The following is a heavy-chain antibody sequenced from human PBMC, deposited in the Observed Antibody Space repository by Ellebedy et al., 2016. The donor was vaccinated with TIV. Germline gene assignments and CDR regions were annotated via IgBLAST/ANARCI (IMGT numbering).Heavy chain of an antibody. D-gene: IGHD5-18*01. CDR1: GFTFSSYT. CDR2: ISGSGDTI. V-gene: IGHV3-23*01. J-gene: IGHJ4*02. CDR3: AKSLTWIKLWLGLDY. Sequence: GGSLRLSXAASGFTFSSYTMAWVRQAPGKGLEWVSVISGSGDTIYYADSVKGRFTISRDNSNNTLSLQLNSLRAEDTAVYYCAKSLTWIKLWLGLDYWGQGTLVTVS.